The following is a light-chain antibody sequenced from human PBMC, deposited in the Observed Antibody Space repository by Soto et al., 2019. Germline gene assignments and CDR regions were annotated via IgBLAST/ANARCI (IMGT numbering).Light chain of an antibody. CDR3: SSYAGSNNLGV. V-gene: IGLV2-8*01. CDR2: KVS. Sequence: QSALTQPPSASGSPGQSVTISCTGTSSDVGGYNYVSWYQQHPGKAPKLMISKVSKRPSGVPDRFSGSKSGNTASLTVSGLQAEDEADYYCSSYAGSNNLGVFGTGTKVTVL. CDR1: SSDVGGYNY. J-gene: IGLJ1*01.